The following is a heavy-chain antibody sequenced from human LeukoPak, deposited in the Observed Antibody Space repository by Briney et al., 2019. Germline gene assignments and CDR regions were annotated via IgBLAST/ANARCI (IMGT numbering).Heavy chain of an antibody. CDR1: GGSIRSNYY. CDR2: IYYSGNS. Sequence: SETLSLTCTVSGGSIRSNYYWGWIRQPPGKGLEWIGSIYYSGNSYYNPSLKSPVTMSIDTSKNQFSLKVNSVTAADTAVYYCASLQGYCSGNRCPSSANYYYYMDVWGKGTTVTVSS. V-gene: IGHV4-39*07. J-gene: IGHJ6*03. CDR3: ASLQGYCSGNRCPSSANYYYYMDV. D-gene: IGHD2-15*01.